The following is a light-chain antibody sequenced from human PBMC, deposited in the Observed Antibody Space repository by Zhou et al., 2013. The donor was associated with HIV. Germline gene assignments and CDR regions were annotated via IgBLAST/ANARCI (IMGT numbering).Light chain of an antibody. CDR2: KSS. CDR1: QNIINW. V-gene: IGKV1-5*03. CDR3: QQYHSSWT. J-gene: IGKJ1*01. Sequence: DIQMTQSPSTLSASVGARVTITCRASQNIINWLAWYQQKPGKAPKLLIYKSSTLEAGVPSRFSGSGSATEFTLTINSLQPDDFATYYCQQYHSSWTFGQGTKVEMK.